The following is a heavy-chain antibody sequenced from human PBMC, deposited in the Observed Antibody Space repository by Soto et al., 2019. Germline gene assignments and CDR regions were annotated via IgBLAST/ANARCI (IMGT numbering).Heavy chain of an antibody. CDR3: ARRYGSSFDY. J-gene: IGHJ4*02. D-gene: IGHD5-18*01. V-gene: IGHV4-59*08. CDR1: GGSISSYY. CDR2: IYYSGST. Sequence: QVQLRESGPGLVKPSETLSLTCTVSGGSISSYYWSWIRQPPGKGLEWIGYIYYSGSTNYNPSLKGRVSISVDTSKNQFSLKLSYVTAADTAVSYCARRYGSSFDYWGQGTLVTVSS.